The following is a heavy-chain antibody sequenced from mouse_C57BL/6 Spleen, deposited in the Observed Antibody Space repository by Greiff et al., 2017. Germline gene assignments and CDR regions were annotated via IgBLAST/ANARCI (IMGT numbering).Heavy chain of an antibody. CDR3: ARDMRDGYFWYFDV. CDR1: GFTFSDYY. V-gene: IGHV5-16*01. Sequence: EVQVVESEGGLVQPGSSMKLSCTASGFTFSDYYMAWVRQVPEKGLEWVANINYDGSSTYYLDSLKSRFIISRDNAKNILYLQMSSLKSEDTATDYCARDMRDGYFWYFDVWGTGTTVTVSS. D-gene: IGHD2-3*01. J-gene: IGHJ1*03. CDR2: INYDGSST.